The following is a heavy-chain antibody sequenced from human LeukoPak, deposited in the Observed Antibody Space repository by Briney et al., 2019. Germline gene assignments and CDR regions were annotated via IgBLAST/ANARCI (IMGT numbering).Heavy chain of an antibody. CDR2: INHSGST. V-gene: IGHV4-34*01. Sequence: KPSETLSLTCAVYGGSFSGYYWSWIRQPPGKGLEWIGEINHSGSTNYNPSLKSRVTISVATSKNQFSLKLSSVTAADTAVYYCASRLAAALAFFDYWGQGTLVTVSS. J-gene: IGHJ4*02. CDR3: ASRLAAALAFFDY. D-gene: IGHD6-13*01. CDR1: GGSFSGYY.